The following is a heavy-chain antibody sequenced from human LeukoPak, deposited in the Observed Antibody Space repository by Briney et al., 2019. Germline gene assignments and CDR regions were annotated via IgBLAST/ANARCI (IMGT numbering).Heavy chain of an antibody. CDR3: AASGSGSYSRPNWFDP. V-gene: IGHV1-58*02. CDR2: IVVGSGNT. Sequence: GASVKVSCKASGFTFTSSAMQWVRQARGQRLEWIGWIVVGSGNTNYAQKFQERVTITRDMSTSTAYMELSSLRSEDTAVYYCAASGSGSYSRPNWFDPWGQGTLATVSS. CDR1: GFTFTSSA. D-gene: IGHD3-10*01. J-gene: IGHJ5*02.